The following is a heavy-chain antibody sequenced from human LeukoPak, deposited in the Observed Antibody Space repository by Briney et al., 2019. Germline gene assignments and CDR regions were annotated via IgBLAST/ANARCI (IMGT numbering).Heavy chain of an antibody. CDR2: IYYSGST. CDR1: GGSISSSSYC. Sequence: SETLSLTCTVSGGSISSSSYCWGWIRQPPGTGLEWIGSIYYSGSTYYNPSLKSRVTISVDTSKNQFSLKLSSVTAADTAVYYCARDLKRGYSYGEDVWGKGTTVTVSS. V-gene: IGHV4-39*07. J-gene: IGHJ6*04. D-gene: IGHD5-18*01. CDR3: ARDLKRGYSYGEDV.